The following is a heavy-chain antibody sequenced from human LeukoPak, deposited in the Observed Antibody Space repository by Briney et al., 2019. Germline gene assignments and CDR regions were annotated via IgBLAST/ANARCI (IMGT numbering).Heavy chain of an antibody. D-gene: IGHD1-26*01. CDR1: GGSISSAPYY. Sequence: SETLSLTCTVSGGSISSAPYYWSWIRQPPGKGLEWIGSIYYSGSTYYNPSLKSRVTISVDTSKNQFSLKLSSVTAADTAVYYCASPRIVGAANWGQGTLVTVSS. CDR2: IYYSGST. V-gene: IGHV4-39*01. J-gene: IGHJ4*02. CDR3: ASPRIVGAAN.